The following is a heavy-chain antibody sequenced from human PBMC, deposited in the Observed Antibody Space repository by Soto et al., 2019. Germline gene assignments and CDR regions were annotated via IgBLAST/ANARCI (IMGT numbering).Heavy chain of an antibody. J-gene: IGHJ4*02. CDR1: GGSFSDYI. Sequence: TLSLTCDVYGGSFSDYIWTWIRQTPGKGLQWIGQINHSGSANYNPSLKSRVTISVHTSSSQFSLELSSVTAADTAVYYCARGLISGSHYSGGWYYFDSWGKGTQVTVSS. CDR2: INHSGSA. D-gene: IGHD1-26*01. V-gene: IGHV4-34*01. CDR3: ARGLISGSHYSGGWYYFDS.